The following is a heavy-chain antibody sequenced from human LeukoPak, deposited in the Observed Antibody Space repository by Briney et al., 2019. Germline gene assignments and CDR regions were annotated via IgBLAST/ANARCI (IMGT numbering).Heavy chain of an antibody. V-gene: IGHV1-69*05. D-gene: IGHD1-14*01. CDR3: ARDFPSTTGDDY. CDR2: IIPIFGTA. CDR1: GGTFSSYA. J-gene: IGHJ4*02. Sequence: SVKVSCKASGGTFSSYAISWVRQAPGQGLEWMGGIIPIFGTANYAQKFQGRVTITTDESTSTAYMELSSLRSEDTAVYYCARDFPSTTGDDYWGQGTLVTVSS.